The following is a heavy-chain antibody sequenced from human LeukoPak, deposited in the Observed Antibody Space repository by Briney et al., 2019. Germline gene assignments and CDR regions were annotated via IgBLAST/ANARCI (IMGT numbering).Heavy chain of an antibody. CDR1: GGSINSNNYY. CDR3: ARGKWFGELGY. D-gene: IGHD3-10*01. Sequence: SETLSLTCTVSGGSINSNNYYWGWIRQPPGKGLEWIGSIYSSGSAYYNPSLKSRVTISVDTSKNQFSLKLSSVTAADTAVYYCARGKWFGELGYWGQGTLVTVSS. V-gene: IGHV4-39*07. CDR2: IYSSGSA. J-gene: IGHJ4*02.